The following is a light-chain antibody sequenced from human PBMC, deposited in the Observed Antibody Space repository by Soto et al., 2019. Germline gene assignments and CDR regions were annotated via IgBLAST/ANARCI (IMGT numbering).Light chain of an antibody. V-gene: IGLV1-44*01. CDR1: SSNVGGNP. Sequence: VLTKPPSASGTPGQRVTISCSGSSSNVGGNPVNWYQHVPTTAPKLLIYTNTQRPSGVPDRFSGSKSGTSASLAISGLQSEDEADYYCASWDDSLNGPVFGTGTKVTVL. CDR3: ASWDDSLNGPV. J-gene: IGLJ1*01. CDR2: TNT.